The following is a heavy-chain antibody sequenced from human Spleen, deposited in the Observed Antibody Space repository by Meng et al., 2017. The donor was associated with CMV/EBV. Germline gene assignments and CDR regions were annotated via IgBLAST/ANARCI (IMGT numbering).Heavy chain of an antibody. CDR1: FSCDT. Sequence: FSCDTVHWVRQTTGRGLEWVARRSYEGSNADYAGSMKGRGTIARDNSKNTLYLQMNSLRPEDTAVYYCARSGFCMSTTCYNLPPFDDWGQGTLVTVSS. D-gene: IGHD2-2*02. V-gene: IGHV3-30*04. CDR3: ARSGFCMSTTCYNLPPFDD. J-gene: IGHJ4*02. CDR2: RSYEGSNA.